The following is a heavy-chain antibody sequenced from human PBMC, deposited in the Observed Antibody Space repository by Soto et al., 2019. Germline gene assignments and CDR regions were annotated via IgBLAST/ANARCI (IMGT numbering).Heavy chain of an antibody. V-gene: IGHV1-46*03. CDR2: INPSGGST. D-gene: IGHD2-2*01. J-gene: IGHJ6*02. CDR1: GYTFTSCY. Sequence: GASVKVSCKASGYTFTSCYMHWVRQAPGQGLEWMGIINPSGGSTSYAQKFQGRVTMTRDTSTSTVYMELSSLRSEDTAVYYCARAIVVVPAAMSRTYYYYYGMDVWGQGTTVTVSS. CDR3: ARAIVVVPAAMSRTYYYYYGMDV.